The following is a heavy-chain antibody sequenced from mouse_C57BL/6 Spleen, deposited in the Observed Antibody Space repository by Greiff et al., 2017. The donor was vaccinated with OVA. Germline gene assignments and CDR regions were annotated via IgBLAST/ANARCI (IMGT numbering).Heavy chain of an antibody. J-gene: IGHJ1*03. V-gene: IGHV5-17*01. CDR2: ISSGSSTF. Sequence: VKVVESGGGLVKPGGSLKLSCAASGFTFSDYGMHWVRQAPEKGLEWVAYISSGSSTFYYADTVKGRFTISRDHAKNTLFLQMTSLRSEDTAMYYCARPPYYYGSSYWYFDVWGTGTTVTVSS. CDR3: ARPPYYYGSSYWYFDV. CDR1: GFTFSDYG. D-gene: IGHD1-1*01.